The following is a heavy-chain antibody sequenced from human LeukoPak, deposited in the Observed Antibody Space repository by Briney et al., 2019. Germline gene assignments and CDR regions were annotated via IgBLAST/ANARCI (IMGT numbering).Heavy chain of an antibody. J-gene: IGHJ3*02. CDR1: GGSISSDDYY. D-gene: IGHD1-26*01. V-gene: IGHV4-30-4*08. Sequence: ASETLSLTCTVSGGSISSDDYYWSWIRQPPGKGLEWIGYIYYSGSTYYNPSLKSRVTISEDTSKNQFSLKLSSVTAADTAVYYCARVGRIVGAAQDAFDIWGQGTMVTVSS. CDR3: ARVGRIVGAAQDAFDI. CDR2: IYYSGST.